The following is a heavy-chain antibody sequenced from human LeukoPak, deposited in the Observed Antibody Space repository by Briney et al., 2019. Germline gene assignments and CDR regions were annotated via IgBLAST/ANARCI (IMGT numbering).Heavy chain of an antibody. CDR3: ARTPMDDGAPFDY. V-gene: IGHV4-28*01. J-gene: IGHJ4*02. D-gene: IGHD3-10*01. Sequence: SETLSLTCAVSGYSISSSNWWGWIRQPPGQGLEWIGYIYYSGSTYYNPSLKSRVTMSVDTSKNQFSLKLSSVTAVDTAVYYCARTPMDDGAPFDYWGQGTLVTVSS. CDR1: GYSISSSNW. CDR2: IYYSGST.